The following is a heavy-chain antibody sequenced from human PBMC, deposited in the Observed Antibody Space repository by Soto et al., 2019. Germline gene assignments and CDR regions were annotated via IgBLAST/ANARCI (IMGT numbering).Heavy chain of an antibody. CDR2: INHSGST. V-gene: IGHV4-34*01. Sequence: QVQLQQWGAGLLKPSETLSLTCAVYGGSFSGYYWSWIRQPPGKGLEWIGEINHSGSTNYNPSLKSRVTISVDTSKNQFALKLSSVTAADTAAYYCAVGWSYDYWGQGTLVTVSS. CDR3: AVGWSYDY. CDR1: GGSFSGYY. J-gene: IGHJ4*02. D-gene: IGHD6-19*01.